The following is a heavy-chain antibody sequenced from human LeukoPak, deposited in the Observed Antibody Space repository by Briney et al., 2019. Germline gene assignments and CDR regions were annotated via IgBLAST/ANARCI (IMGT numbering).Heavy chain of an antibody. CDR3: AKEAAGIGVPRFDP. Sequence: GGSLRLSCTASGFTFSDYAMSWVRQAPGEGLEWVSGIANDGSTYYADSVKGWFTISRENSKNTLYLQMSSLTTEDTALYYCAKEAAGIGVPRFDPWGQGTLVTVSS. D-gene: IGHD2-15*01. CDR2: IANDGST. V-gene: IGHV3-23*01. J-gene: IGHJ5*02. CDR1: GFTFSDYA.